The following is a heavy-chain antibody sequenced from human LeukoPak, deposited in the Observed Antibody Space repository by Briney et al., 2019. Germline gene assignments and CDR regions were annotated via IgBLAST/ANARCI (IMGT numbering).Heavy chain of an antibody. CDR3: ARARGRSSHHDY. D-gene: IGHD6-13*01. CDR1: GFTFSDYY. V-gene: IGHV3-11*05. Sequence: GGSLRLSCAASGFTFSDYYMSWISQAPGKGLEWVSYISSSSSYTNYADSVKGRFTISRDNAKNSLYLQMNSLRAEDTAAYYCARARGRSSHHDYWGQGTLVTVSS. CDR2: ISSSSSYT. J-gene: IGHJ4*02.